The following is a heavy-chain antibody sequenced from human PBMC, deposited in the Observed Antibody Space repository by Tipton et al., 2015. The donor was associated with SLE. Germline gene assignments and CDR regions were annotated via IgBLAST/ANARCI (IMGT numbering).Heavy chain of an antibody. J-gene: IGHJ3*02. CDR3: ARGLRIEPRXVFDI. CDR2: INGDGNTR. D-gene: IGHD6-6*01. Sequence: SLRLSCAASGFTFGSYWMHWVRQVPGKGLVWVSHINGDGNTRSYADSVKGRFTISRDNAHNTLYLHMNSLRVADTAVYYCARGLRIEPRXVFDIWGQXTMVTVST. V-gene: IGHV3-74*01. CDR1: GFTFGSYW.